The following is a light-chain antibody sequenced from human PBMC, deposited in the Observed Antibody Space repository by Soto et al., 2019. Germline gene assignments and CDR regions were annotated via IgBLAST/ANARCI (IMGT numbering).Light chain of an antibody. V-gene: IGLV2-14*01. CDR3: SSFTSSSTVV. Sequence: QSALTQPASVSGSPGQSITISCTGTSSDVGGYNYVSWYQQHPGKAPKLMISEVSNRPSGVSNRFSGSKSGNTASLTISGPQAEDEADYYCSSFTSSSTVVFGGGTKLTVL. CDR2: EVS. J-gene: IGLJ2*01. CDR1: SSDVGGYNY.